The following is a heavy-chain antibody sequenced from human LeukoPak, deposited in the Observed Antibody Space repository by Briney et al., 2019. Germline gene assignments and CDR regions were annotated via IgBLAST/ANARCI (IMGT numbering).Heavy chain of an antibody. J-gene: IGHJ4*02. CDR1: GFTFSSYA. V-gene: IGHV3-23*01. CDR3: AKHGYSSGWYYFDY. D-gene: IGHD6-19*01. CDR2: ISGGGGST. Sequence: GGSLRLSCAASGFTFSSYAMSWVRQAPGKGLEWVSAISGGGGSTYYADSVKGRFTISRDNSKNTLYLQMNSLRAEDTAVYYCAKHGYSSGWYYFDYWGQGTLVTVSS.